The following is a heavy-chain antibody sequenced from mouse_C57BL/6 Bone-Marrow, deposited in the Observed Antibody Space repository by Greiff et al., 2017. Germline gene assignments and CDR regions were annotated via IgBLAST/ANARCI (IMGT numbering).Heavy chain of an antibody. J-gene: IGHJ2*01. Sequence: EVMLVESGGGLVKPGGSLKLSCAASGFTFSDYGMHWVRQAPEKGLEWVAYISSGSSTIYYADTVKGRFTISRDNAKNTLFLQMTSLRSEDTAIYYCARLASYYFDYWGKGTTLTVSS. CDR3: ARLASYYFDY. CDR1: GFTFSDYG. CDR2: ISSGSSTI. V-gene: IGHV5-17*01.